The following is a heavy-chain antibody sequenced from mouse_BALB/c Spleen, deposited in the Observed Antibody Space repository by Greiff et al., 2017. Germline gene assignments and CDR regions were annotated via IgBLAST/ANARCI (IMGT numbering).Heavy chain of an antibody. Sequence: EVQGVESGGGLVKPGGSLKLSCAASGFTFSSYTMSWVRQTPEKRLEWVATISSGGGNTYYPDSVKGRFTISRDNAKNNLYLQMSSLRSEDTALYYCAREGYWGQGTTLTVSS. J-gene: IGHJ2*01. V-gene: IGHV5-9*03. CDR3: AREGY. CDR2: ISSGGGNT. CDR1: GFTFSSYT.